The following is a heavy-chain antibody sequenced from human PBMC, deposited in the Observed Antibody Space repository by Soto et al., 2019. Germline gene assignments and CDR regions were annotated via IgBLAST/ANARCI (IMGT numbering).Heavy chain of an antibody. D-gene: IGHD3-9*01. CDR3: AKDLTGTLDY. V-gene: IGHV3-30*18. Sequence: GGSLRLSCAASGFTFSSYGMHWVRQAPGKGLEWVAVISYDGSNKYYADSVKGRFTISRGNSKNTLYLQMNSLRAEDTAVYYCAKDLTGTLDYWGQGTLVTVSS. CDR1: GFTFSSYG. J-gene: IGHJ4*02. CDR2: ISYDGSNK.